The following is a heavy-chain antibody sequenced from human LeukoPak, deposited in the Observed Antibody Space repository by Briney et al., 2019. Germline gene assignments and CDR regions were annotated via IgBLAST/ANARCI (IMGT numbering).Heavy chain of an antibody. V-gene: IGHV1-69*13. CDR1: GYTFTGYY. J-gene: IGHJ6*02. D-gene: IGHD2-21*02. Sequence: GASVKVSCKASGYTFTGYYMHWVRQAPGQGLEWMGGIIPIFGTANYAQKFQGRVTITADESTSTAYMELSSLRSEDTAVYYCARTYCGGDCYSDYYYGMDVWGQGTTVTVSS. CDR3: ARTYCGGDCYSDYYYGMDV. CDR2: IIPIFGTA.